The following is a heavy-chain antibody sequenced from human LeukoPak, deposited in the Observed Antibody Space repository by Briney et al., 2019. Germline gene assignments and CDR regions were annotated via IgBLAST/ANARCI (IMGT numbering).Heavy chain of an antibody. CDR1: GYTFTHYG. D-gene: IGHD5-12*01. CDR3: ARDPLDISRWANAFDI. V-gene: IGHV3-30*03. CDR2: ISYDGNNK. J-gene: IGHJ3*02. Sequence: GGSLRLSCVISGYTFTHYGFHWVRQAPGKALEWVAFISYDGNNKYEDSVKGRFTISRDNSKSTLHLQMNGLRAEDTAVYYCARDPLDISRWANAFDIWGQGTTVIVS.